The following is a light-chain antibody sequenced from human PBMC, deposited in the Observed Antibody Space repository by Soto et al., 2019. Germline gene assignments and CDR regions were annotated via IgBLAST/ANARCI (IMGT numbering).Light chain of an antibody. Sequence: QSVLTQHASVSDSPGQSITISCTGTSSDVGGSNHVSWYQQHPGKAPKLMIYDVTNRPSGVSHRFSGSKSGSTASLIISGLQAEDEADYYCVSFTSSTTYVFGTGTKVTVL. J-gene: IGLJ1*01. V-gene: IGLV2-14*01. CDR3: VSFTSSTTYV. CDR1: SSDVGGSNH. CDR2: DVT.